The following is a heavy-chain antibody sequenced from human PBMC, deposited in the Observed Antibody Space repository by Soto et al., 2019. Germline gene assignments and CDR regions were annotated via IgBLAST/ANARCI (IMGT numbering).Heavy chain of an antibody. D-gene: IGHD7-27*01. J-gene: IGHJ4*02. CDR2: ISNSGGNT. CDR3: AKEWGRPLDY. V-gene: IGHV3-23*01. CDR1: GFTFSSYA. Sequence: EVQLLQSGGGLVQPGGSLRLSGAASGFTFSSYAIGWVRQAPGKGLEWVSAISNSGGNTYYADSVMGRFTISRDNSKNTLFLQMNSLTAEDTAIYYCAKEWGRPLDYWGQGTLVTVSS.